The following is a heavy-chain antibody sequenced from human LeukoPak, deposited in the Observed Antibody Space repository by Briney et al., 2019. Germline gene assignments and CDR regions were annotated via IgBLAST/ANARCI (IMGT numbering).Heavy chain of an antibody. J-gene: IGHJ4*02. CDR3: AKRGVVVRVILVGFHKEAYYFDS. Sequence: GGSLRLSCAVSGITLSNYGMSWVRQAPGKGLEWVAGISDSGGSTNYADSVKGRFTISRDNPKNTLYLQMNSLRAKDTAVYFCAKRGVVVRVILVGFHKEAYYFDSWGQGALVTVSS. V-gene: IGHV3-23*01. D-gene: IGHD3-10*01. CDR2: ISDSGGST. CDR1: GITLSNYG.